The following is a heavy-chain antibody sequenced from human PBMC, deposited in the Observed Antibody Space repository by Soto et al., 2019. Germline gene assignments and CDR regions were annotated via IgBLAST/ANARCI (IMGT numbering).Heavy chain of an antibody. CDR2: ISYDGSNK. CDR1: GFTFSSYG. V-gene: IGHV3-30*18. CDR3: AKDGARWYYDFRSGYFRYGMDV. J-gene: IGHJ6*01. D-gene: IGHD3-3*01. Sequence: PGGSLRLSCAASGFTFSSYGMHWVRQAPGKGLEWVAVISYDGSNKYYADSVKGRFTISRDNSKNTLYLQMNSLRAEDTAVYYCAKDGARWYYDFRSGYFRYGMDVW.